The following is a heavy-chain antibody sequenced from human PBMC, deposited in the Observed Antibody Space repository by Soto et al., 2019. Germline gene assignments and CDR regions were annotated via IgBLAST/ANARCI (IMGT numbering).Heavy chain of an antibody. CDR3: ARALGYTYGHLPIDY. J-gene: IGHJ4*02. Sequence: QVQLQQWGAGLLKPSETLSLTCAVYGGSFSGYYWSWIRQPPGKGLEWIGEINHSGRPNYNPSLKSRVTISVDTSKNQFSLKLNSVTAADTAVYYCARALGYTYGHLPIDYWGQGTLVTVSS. D-gene: IGHD5-18*01. CDR2: INHSGRP. CDR1: GGSFSGYY. V-gene: IGHV4-34*01.